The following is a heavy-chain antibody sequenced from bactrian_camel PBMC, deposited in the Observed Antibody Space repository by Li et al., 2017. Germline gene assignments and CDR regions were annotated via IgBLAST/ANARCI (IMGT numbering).Heavy chain of an antibody. CDR2: ISTRDSST. Sequence: LVESGGGSVQAGGSLRLACHGYSDRTLTVAWFRQAPGKQREGVASISTRDSSTSYADSVKGRFTISRDNRENTVYLEMNNLKPEDTAMYYCAADQRRWTLTLLKPSTFNYWGQGTQVTVS. CDR3: AADQRRWTLTLLKPSTFNY. J-gene: IGHJ4*01. V-gene: IGHV3S53*01. CDR1: SDRTLT. D-gene: IGHD2*01.